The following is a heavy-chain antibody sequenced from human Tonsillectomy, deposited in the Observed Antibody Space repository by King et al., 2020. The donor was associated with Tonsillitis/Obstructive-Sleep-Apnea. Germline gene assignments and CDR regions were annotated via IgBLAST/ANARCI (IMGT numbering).Heavy chain of an antibody. CDR3: AKDETRFLEGWGTHSVAY. V-gene: IGHV3-9*01. CDR2: ISWNGATI. CDR1: GFTFDDYA. J-gene: IGHJ4*02. Sequence: VQLVESGGGLVQPGRSLRLSCVASGFTFDDYAMHWVRQAPGKGLEWVSGISWNGATIGYADSVKGRFTLSRDNAKNSLYLQMNSLRAEDTAFYYCAKDETRFLEGWGTHSVAYWGQGTLVTVSS. D-gene: IGHD3-3*01.